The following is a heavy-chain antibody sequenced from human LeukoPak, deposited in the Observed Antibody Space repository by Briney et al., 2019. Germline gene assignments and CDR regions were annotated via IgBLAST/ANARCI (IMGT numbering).Heavy chain of an antibody. V-gene: IGHV3-23*01. Sequence: PGESLRLSCAASGFTFTSYSMNWVRQAPGKGLEWVSTISGGGGSTYYADSMKGRFTISRDNSKNTLYLQVNSLRAEDTAVYYCAKGGKWDVTPFDYWGQGTLVTVSS. CDR3: AKGGKWDVTPFDY. CDR1: GFTFTSYS. D-gene: IGHD1-26*01. J-gene: IGHJ4*02. CDR2: ISGGGGST.